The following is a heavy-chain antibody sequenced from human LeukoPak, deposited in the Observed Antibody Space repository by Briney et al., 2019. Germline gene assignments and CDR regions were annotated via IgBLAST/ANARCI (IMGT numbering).Heavy chain of an antibody. CDR3: ARHPYDYVWGSYRYTRVEHFDY. CDR2: IYYSGST. Sequence: SETLSLTCSVSGGSISSTRYYWGWIRQPPGKGLQWIGSIYYSGSTYSNPSLKSRVTISVDTSKNQFSLKLSSVTAADTAVYYCARHPYDYVWGSYRYTRVEHFDYWGQGTLVTVSS. D-gene: IGHD3-16*02. V-gene: IGHV4-39*01. J-gene: IGHJ4*02. CDR1: GGSISSTRYY.